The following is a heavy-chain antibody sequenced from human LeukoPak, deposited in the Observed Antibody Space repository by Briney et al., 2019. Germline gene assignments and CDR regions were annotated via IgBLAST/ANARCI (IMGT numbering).Heavy chain of an antibody. V-gene: IGHV1-2*02. J-gene: IGHJ4*02. CDR1: GYTFTGDY. D-gene: IGHD4-17*01. CDR3: TRYRTGDGCRY. Sequence: ASVKVSCKASGYTFTGDYMHWVRQAPGQGLEWMGWINPNSGGTNYAQKFQGRVTMTRDTSISTAYMELSRLRSDDTAVYYCTRYRTGDGCRYWGQGTLVTVSS. CDR2: INPNSGGT.